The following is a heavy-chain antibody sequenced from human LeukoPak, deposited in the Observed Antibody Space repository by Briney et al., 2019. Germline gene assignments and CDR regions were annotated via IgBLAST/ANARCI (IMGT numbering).Heavy chain of an antibody. CDR1: GYSFTNYW. CDR3: ATGRYCSGGTCYSSLDF. V-gene: IGHV5-51*01. Sequence: GESLKISCKGSGYSFTNYWIGWVRQMPGKGLEWMGIICPADSNTRYSPSFQGQVTISVDKSISTAYLQWSSLKASDTAVYYCATGRYCSGGTCYSSLDFWGQGTLVTVSS. CDR2: ICPADSNT. D-gene: IGHD2-15*01. J-gene: IGHJ4*02.